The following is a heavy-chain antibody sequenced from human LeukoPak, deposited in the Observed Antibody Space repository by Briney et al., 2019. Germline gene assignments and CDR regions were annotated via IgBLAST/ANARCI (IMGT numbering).Heavy chain of an antibody. CDR3: ARKIAAAGGVDY. Sequence: ASVKVSCKASGYTFTSYYMHWVRQAPGQGLEWMGIINPSGGSTSYAQKFQGRVTMTRDTSTSTVCMELSSLRSEDTAVYYCARKIAAAGGVDYWGQGTLVTVSS. CDR2: INPSGGST. J-gene: IGHJ4*02. D-gene: IGHD6-13*01. V-gene: IGHV1-46*01. CDR1: GYTFTSYY.